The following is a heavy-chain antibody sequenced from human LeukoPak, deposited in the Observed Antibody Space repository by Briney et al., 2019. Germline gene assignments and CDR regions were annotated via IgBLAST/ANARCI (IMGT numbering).Heavy chain of an antibody. CDR2: IYYSGST. Sequence: PSETLSLTCTVSGGSISSSSYYWGWIRQPPGKGLEWIGSIYYSGSTYYNPSLKSRVTISVDTSKNQFSLKLSSVTAADTAVYYCASFPGIGHAFDIWGQGTMVTVSS. CDR1: GGSISSSSYY. CDR3: ASFPGIGHAFDI. J-gene: IGHJ3*02. D-gene: IGHD1-26*01. V-gene: IGHV4-39*07.